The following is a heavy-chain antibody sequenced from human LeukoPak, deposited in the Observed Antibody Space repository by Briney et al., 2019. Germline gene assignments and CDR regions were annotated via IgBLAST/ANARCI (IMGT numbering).Heavy chain of an antibody. V-gene: IGHV4-34*01. CDR3: ARQSKGIIVITDFQH. CDR2: INHSGST. CDR1: GGSFSGYY. Sequence: SETLSLTCAVYGGSFSGYYWSWIRQPPGKGLEWIGEINHSGSTNYNPSLKSRVTISVDTSKNQFSLKLSSVTAADTAVYYCARQSKGIIVITDFQHWGQGTLVTVSS. J-gene: IGHJ1*01. D-gene: IGHD3-22*01.